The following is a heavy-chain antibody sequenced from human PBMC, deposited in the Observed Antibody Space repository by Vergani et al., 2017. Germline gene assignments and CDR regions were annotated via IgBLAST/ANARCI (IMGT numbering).Heavy chain of an antibody. Sequence: QLLESGGGLIQPGGSLRLSCAASGFTFNSYAMTWVRQAPGKGLEWVSGINNNGGSTYYADSVKGRFTISRDNSKNTLYLQMTDLRAEDTATYYCAKGGWNYWFDSWGQGTLVIVS. J-gene: IGHJ5*01. D-gene: IGHD1-1*01. CDR3: AKGGWNYWFDS. V-gene: IGHV3-23*01. CDR2: INNNGGST. CDR1: GFTFNSYA.